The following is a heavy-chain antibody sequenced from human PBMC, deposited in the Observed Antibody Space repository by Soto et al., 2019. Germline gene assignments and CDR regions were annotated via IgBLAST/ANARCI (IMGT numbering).Heavy chain of an antibody. Sequence: GGSLRLSCAASGFTFSAYVMSWVRQAPGKGLEWVSSITSSGAGTYYADSVKGRFTVSRDNSKNTVYLQMNSLCDEDTAVYYCANGTAAWGQGTLVTVSS. J-gene: IGHJ4*02. V-gene: IGHV3-23*01. CDR3: ANGTAA. D-gene: IGHD6-13*01. CDR1: GFTFSAYV. CDR2: ITSSGAGT.